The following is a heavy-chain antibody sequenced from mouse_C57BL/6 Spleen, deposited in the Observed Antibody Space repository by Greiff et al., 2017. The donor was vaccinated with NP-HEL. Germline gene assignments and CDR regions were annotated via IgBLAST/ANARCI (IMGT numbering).Heavy chain of an antibody. CDR3: ARQDSSGPFAY. CDR1: GFTFSDYG. V-gene: IGHV5-15*04. Sequence: EVKVEESGGGLVQPGGSLKLSCAASGFTFSDYGMAWVRQAPRKGPEWVAFISNLAYSIYYADTVTGRFTISRENAKNTLYLEMSSLRSEDTAMYYCARQDSSGPFAYWGQGTLVTVSA. J-gene: IGHJ3*01. CDR2: ISNLAYSI. D-gene: IGHD3-2*02.